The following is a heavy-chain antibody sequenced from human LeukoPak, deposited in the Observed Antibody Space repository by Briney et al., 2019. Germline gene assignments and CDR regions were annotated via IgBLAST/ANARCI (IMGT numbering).Heavy chain of an antibody. CDR2: IYGGGST. J-gene: IGHJ4*02. D-gene: IGHD3-10*01. Sequence: PGGSLRLSCAASGFTVSSNYMGWVRQAPGKGLEWVSVIYGGGSTYYADSVKGRFTISRDTSKNTLYLQMNSLRAEDTAVYYCARGSNYGINYFDYWGQGTLVTVSS. CDR3: ARGSNYGINYFDY. V-gene: IGHV3-66*01. CDR1: GFTVSSNY.